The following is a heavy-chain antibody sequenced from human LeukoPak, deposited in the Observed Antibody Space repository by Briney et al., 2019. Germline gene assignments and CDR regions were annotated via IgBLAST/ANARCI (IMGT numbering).Heavy chain of an antibody. CDR3: ARDYGYGVTVMISDDY. D-gene: IGHD5-12*01. CDR2: ISGYNGNT. CDR1: GYTFNRYS. J-gene: IGHJ4*02. Sequence: ASVKVSCKASGYTFNRYSITWVRQAPGQGLEWMGWISGYNGNTNYAQKLQGRVTMTTDTSTGTAYMELRSLRSDDTAMYYCARDYGYGVTVMISDDYWGQGTLVTVSS. V-gene: IGHV1-18*01.